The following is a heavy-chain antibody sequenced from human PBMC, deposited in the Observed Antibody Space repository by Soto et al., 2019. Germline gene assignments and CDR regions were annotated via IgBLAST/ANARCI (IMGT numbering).Heavy chain of an antibody. D-gene: IGHD6-19*01. CDR1: GFTVSSNY. Sequence: GGSLRLSCAASGFTVSSNYMSWVRQAPGKGLEWVSVIYSGGSTYYADSVKGRFTISRDNSKNTLYLQMNSLRAENTAVYYCARASGSRYGMDVWGQGTTVTVSS. CDR3: ARASGSRYGMDV. CDR2: IYSGGST. J-gene: IGHJ6*02. V-gene: IGHV3-53*01.